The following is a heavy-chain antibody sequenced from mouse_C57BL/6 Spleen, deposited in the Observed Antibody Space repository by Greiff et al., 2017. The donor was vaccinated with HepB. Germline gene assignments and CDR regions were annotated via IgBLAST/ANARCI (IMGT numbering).Heavy chain of an antibody. D-gene: IGHD1-1*01. CDR2: ISYDGSN. V-gene: IGHV3-6*01. J-gene: IGHJ4*01. CDR3: ARDYYGSSHYAMDY. CDR1: GYSITSGYY. Sequence: EVKLVESGPGLVKPSQSLSLTCSVTGYSITSGYYWNWIRQFPGNKLEWMGYISYDGSNNYNPSLKNRISITRDTSKNQFFLKLNSVTTEDTATYYCARDYYGSSHYAMDYWGQGTSVTVSS.